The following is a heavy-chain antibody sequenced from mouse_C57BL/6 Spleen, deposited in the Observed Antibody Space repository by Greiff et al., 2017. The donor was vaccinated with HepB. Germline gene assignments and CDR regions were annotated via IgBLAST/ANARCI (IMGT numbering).Heavy chain of an antibody. J-gene: IGHJ2*01. CDR2: IDPSDSYT. V-gene: IGHV1-69*01. Sequence: QVQLKQPGAELVMPGASVKLSCKASGYTFTSYWMHWVKQRPGQGLEWIGEIDPSDSYTNYNQKFKGKSTLTVDKSSSTAYMQLSSLTSEDSAVYYCARRGYYGSSRGDYWGQGTTLTVSS. D-gene: IGHD1-1*01. CDR3: ARRGYYGSSRGDY. CDR1: GYTFTSYW.